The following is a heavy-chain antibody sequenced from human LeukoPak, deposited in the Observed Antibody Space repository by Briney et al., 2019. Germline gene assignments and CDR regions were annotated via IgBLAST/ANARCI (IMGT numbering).Heavy chain of an antibody. J-gene: IGHJ4*02. Sequence: GRSLRLSCAASGFTFSSYAMHWVRQAPGKGLEWVAVISYDGSNKYYADSVKGRFTISRDNSKNTLYLQMSSLRAEDTAVYYCARDSNSYGSGATIDYWGQGTLVTVSS. CDR2: ISYDGSNK. CDR3: ARDSNSYGSGATIDY. D-gene: IGHD3-10*01. V-gene: IGHV3-30-3*01. CDR1: GFTFSSYA.